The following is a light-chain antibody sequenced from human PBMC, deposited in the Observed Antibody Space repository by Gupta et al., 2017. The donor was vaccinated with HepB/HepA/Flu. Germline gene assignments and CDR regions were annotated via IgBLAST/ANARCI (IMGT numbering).Light chain of an antibody. J-gene: IGKJ5*01. CDR3: QQAYSTPIT. CDR1: QRITTF. V-gene: IGKV1-39*01. CDR2: DAS. Sequence: TPMTQSPTSPTSSLGDRVTITCQASQRITTFLVWYQQKPGKAPKLLIYDASSLQSGVPSRFSGSGSGTDFTLTISSLQPEDFATYYCQQAYSTPITFGQGTRLESK.